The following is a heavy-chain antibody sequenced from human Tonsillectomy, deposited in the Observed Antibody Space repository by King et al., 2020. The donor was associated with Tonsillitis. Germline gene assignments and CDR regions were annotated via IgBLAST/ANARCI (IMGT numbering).Heavy chain of an antibody. J-gene: IGHJ4*02. Sequence: QLQESGPGLVKPSETLSLTCAVSGGSISSSTYYWGWIRQPPGKGLEWIGSIYYSGSTYYNPSLKSRITVSGDTSKTQFSLRLSSVTAADTAVCYCARHSSGVAGIYYVDAWGQGTLVTVSS. CDR1: GGSISSSTYY. D-gene: IGHD6-19*01. CDR3: ARHSSGVAGIYYVDA. CDR2: IYYSGST. V-gene: IGHV4-39*01.